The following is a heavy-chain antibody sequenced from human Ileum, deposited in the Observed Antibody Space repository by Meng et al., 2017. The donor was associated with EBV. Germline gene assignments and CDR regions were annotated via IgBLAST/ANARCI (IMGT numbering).Heavy chain of an antibody. CDR1: GYSISSTNW. Sequence: VQVPESGPGLVKPSATLALSCAVSGYSISSTNWWGWIRQPPGKGLEWIGYIYYSGSTSYNPSLKSRVTMSVDTSKNQFSLNLNSVTAVDTAVYYCARNVPGTSAYYDWGQGTLVTVSS. J-gene: IGHJ4*02. V-gene: IGHV4-28*01. CDR3: ARNVPGTSAYYD. D-gene: IGHD3-22*01. CDR2: IYYSGST.